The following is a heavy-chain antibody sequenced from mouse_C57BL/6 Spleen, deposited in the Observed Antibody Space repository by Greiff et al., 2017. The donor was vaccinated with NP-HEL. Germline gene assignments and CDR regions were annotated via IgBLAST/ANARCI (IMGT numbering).Heavy chain of an antibody. V-gene: IGHV1-50*01. Sequence: QVQLQQPGAELVKPGASVKLSCKASGYTFTSYWMQWVKQRPGQGLEWIGEIDPSDSYTNYNQKFKGKATLTVDTSSSTAYMQLSSLTSEDSAVYYCARYGYDRRGFAYWGQGTLVTVSA. J-gene: IGHJ3*01. CDR3: ARYGYDRRGFAY. D-gene: IGHD2-2*01. CDR2: IDPSDSYT. CDR1: GYTFTSYW.